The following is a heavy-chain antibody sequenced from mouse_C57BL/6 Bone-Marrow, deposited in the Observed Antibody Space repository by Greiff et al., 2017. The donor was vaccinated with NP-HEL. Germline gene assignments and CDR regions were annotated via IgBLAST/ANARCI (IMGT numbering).Heavy chain of an antibody. J-gene: IGHJ4*01. CDR2: INPNYGTT. V-gene: IGHV1-39*01. D-gene: IGHD1-1*01. CDR3: ARFLSYGTLYAMDY. CDR1: GYSFTDYN. Sequence: VQLKQSGPELVKPGASVKISCKASGYSFTDYNMNWVKQSNGKSLEWIGVINPNYGTTSYNQKFKGKATLTVDQSSSTAYMQLNSLTSEDSAVYYCARFLSYGTLYAMDYWGQGTSVTVSS.